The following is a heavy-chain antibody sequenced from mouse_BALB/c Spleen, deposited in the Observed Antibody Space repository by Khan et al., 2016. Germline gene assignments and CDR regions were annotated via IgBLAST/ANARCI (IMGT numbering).Heavy chain of an antibody. CDR1: GYTFTDYE. D-gene: IGHD1-1*01. J-gene: IGHJ4*01. CDR2: IHPGSGGT. V-gene: IGHV1-15*01. Sequence: QVQLQQPGAELVRPGASVKLSCKAFGYTFTDYEMHWLKQTPVHGLEWIGVIHPGSGGTAYNQKFKGKSTLTADKSSSPAYLELSSLTSEYSALYYCTGYYGSSCSAMDYWGRGTSITVS. CDR3: TGYYGSSCSAMDY.